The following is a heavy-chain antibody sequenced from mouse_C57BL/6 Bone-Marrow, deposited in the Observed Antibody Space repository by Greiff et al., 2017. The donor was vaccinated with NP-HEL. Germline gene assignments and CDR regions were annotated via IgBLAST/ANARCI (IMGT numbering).Heavy chain of an antibody. Sequence: EVQLQESGPGLVKPSQSLSLTCSVTGYSITSGYYWNWIRQFPGNKLEWMGYISYDGSNNYNPSLKNRISITRDTSKNQFFLKLNSVTTEDTATYYCARGLCDYDGGFAYWGQGTLVTVSA. CDR2: ISYDGSN. V-gene: IGHV3-6*01. CDR3: ARGLCDYDGGFAY. D-gene: IGHD2-4*01. CDR1: GYSITSGYY. J-gene: IGHJ3*01.